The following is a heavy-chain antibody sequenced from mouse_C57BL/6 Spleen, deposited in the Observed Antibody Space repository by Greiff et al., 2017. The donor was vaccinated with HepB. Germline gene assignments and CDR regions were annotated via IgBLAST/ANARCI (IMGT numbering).Heavy chain of an antibody. CDR2: ISGGGGNT. D-gene: IGHD1-1*01. CDR1: GFTFSSYT. Sequence: EVKLVESGGGLVKPGGSLKLSCAASGFTFSSYTMSWVRQTPEKRLEWVATISGGGGNTYYPDSVKGRFTISGDNAKNTLYLQMSSLRSEDTALYYCARRSTVVAWKYFDVWGTGTTVTVSS. CDR3: ARRSTVVAWKYFDV. J-gene: IGHJ1*03. V-gene: IGHV5-9*01.